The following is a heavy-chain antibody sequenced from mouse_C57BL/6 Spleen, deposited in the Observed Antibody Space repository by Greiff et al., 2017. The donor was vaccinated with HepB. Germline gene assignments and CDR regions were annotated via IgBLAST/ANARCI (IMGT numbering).Heavy chain of an antibody. J-gene: IGHJ4*01. D-gene: IGHD2-4*01. V-gene: IGHV1-64*01. CDR3: ARRYDYDGNYYAMDY. Sequence: VKLQQPGAELVKPGASVKLSCKASGYTFTSYWMHWVKQRPGQGLEWIGMIHPNSGSTNYNEKFKSKATLTVDKSSSTAYMQLSSLTSEDSAVYYCARRYDYDGNYYAMDYWGQGTSVTVSS. CDR2: IHPNSGST. CDR1: GYTFTSYW.